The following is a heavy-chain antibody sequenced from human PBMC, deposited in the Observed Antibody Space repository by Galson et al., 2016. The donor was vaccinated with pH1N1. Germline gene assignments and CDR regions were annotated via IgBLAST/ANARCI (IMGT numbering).Heavy chain of an antibody. V-gene: IGHV3-30*02. CDR2: IRFAGDGQ. Sequence: SLRLSCAGSRFTLSSYGIHWVRQAPGKGLEWVAFIRFAGDGQIYTDSVTGRFTISRDNSKNTVYLQMDSLRPDDTAEYFWAKVGLHDPSGHFYYMDVWGKGTTVTVSS. J-gene: IGHJ6*03. D-gene: IGHD3-16*01. CDR3: AKVGLHDPSGHFYYMDV. CDR1: RFTLSSYG.